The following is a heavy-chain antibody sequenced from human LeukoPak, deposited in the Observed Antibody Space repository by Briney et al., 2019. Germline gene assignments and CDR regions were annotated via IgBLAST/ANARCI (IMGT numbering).Heavy chain of an antibody. J-gene: IGHJ6*03. V-gene: IGHV4-59*01. CDR2: IYYSGST. CDR3: ARMTYGGDSVGYYYMDV. D-gene: IGHD4-23*01. CDR1: GGSISSDY. Sequence: SETLSLTCTGSGGSISSDYWSWIRQPPGKGLEWIGYIYYSGSTNNNPSLKSRVTISVDTSKNQFSLKLSSVTAADTAVYYCARMTYGGDSVGYYYMDVWGKGTTVTVSS.